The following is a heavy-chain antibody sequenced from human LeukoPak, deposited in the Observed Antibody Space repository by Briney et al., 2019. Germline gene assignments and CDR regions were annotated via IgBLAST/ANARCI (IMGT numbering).Heavy chain of an antibody. V-gene: IGHV3-20*04. Sequence: GGSLRLSCAASGFTFDDYGMSWVRQAPGKGLEWVSGINWNGGSTGYADSVKGRFTISRDSAKNSLYLQMNSLRAEDMALYYCARMQVVASTYYFDYWGQGTLVTVSS. CDR2: INWNGGST. D-gene: IGHD2-15*01. CDR3: ARMQVVASTYYFDY. CDR1: GFTFDDYG. J-gene: IGHJ4*02.